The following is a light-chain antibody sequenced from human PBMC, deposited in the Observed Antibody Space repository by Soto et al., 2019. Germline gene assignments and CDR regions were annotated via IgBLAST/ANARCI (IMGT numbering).Light chain of an antibody. CDR1: QSVSSY. Sequence: EIVLTQSPATLSLSPGERATLSSRASQSVSSYSAWYQQKPGQAPRLLIYDASNRATGIPARFSGSGSGTDFTLTISSLEPEDFAVYYCQQRSNWPWTFGQGTKVDIK. CDR2: DAS. V-gene: IGKV3-11*01. CDR3: QQRSNWPWT. J-gene: IGKJ1*01.